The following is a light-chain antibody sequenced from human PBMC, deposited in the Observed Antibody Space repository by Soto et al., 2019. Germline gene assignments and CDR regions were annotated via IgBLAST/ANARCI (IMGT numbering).Light chain of an antibody. V-gene: IGLV2-8*01. J-gene: IGLJ2*01. CDR2: EVT. Sequence: QSVLTQPPSVSAAPGQRVTISCSGSSSNIGNNYVSWYRQLPGTAPKLLIYEVTKRPSGVPDRFSGSKSGNTASLTVSGLQAEDEADYYCSSYAGSATFVVFGGGTKVTVL. CDR3: SSYAGSATFVV. CDR1: SSNIGNNY.